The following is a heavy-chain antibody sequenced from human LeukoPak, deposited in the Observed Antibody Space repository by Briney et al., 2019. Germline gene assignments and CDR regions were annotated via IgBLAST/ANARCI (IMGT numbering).Heavy chain of an antibody. V-gene: IGHV3-30*04. D-gene: IGHD3-22*01. CDR2: ISYDGSNK. CDR1: GFTFSSYA. J-gene: IGHJ4*02. Sequence: GGSLRLSCAASGFTFSSYAMHWVRQAPGKGLEWVAVISYDGSNKYYADSVKGRFTISRDNSKNTPYLQMNSLRAEDTAVYYCARYYYDSSGLDYWGQGTLVTVSS. CDR3: ARYYYDSSGLDY.